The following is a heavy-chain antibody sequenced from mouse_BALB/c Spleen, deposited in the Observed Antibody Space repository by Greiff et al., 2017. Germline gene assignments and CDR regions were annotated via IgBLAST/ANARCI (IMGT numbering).Heavy chain of an antibody. J-gene: IGHJ2*01. Sequence: DVKLQESGGGLVQPGGSLKLSCAASGFDFSRYWMSWVRQAPGKGLEWIGEINPDSSTINYTPSLKDKFIISRDNAKNTLYLQMSKVRSEDTALYYCARRGISFDYWGQGTTLTVSS. CDR2: INPDSSTI. V-gene: IGHV4-1*02. CDR1: GFDFSRYW. CDR3: ARRGISFDY.